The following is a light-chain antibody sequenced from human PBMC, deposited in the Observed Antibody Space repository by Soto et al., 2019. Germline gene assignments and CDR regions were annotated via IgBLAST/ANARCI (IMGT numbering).Light chain of an antibody. V-gene: IGLV2-14*01. CDR1: SSDVGGYNY. Sequence: QSALTQPASVSVSPGQSITISCTGTSSDVGGYNYVSWYQQHPGKAPKLMIYDVSNRPSGVSNRFSASKSGNKASLTISGLQAEGGADYFLNSYNRSRTPLVFGGGTKLTVL. CDR2: DVS. CDR3: NSYNRSRTPLV. J-gene: IGLJ2*01.